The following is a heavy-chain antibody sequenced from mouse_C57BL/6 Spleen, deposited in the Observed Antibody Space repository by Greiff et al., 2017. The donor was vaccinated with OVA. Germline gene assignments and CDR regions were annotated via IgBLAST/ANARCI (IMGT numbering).Heavy chain of an antibody. CDR1: GYAFSSSW. V-gene: IGHV1-82*01. J-gene: IGHJ4*01. D-gene: IGHD2-2*01. Sequence: QVQLKESGPELVKPGASVKISCKASGYAFSSSWMNWVKQRPGKGLEWIGRIYPGDGDTNYNGKFKGKATLTADKSSSTAYMQLSSLTSEDSAVYFCARSHGYDDYAMDYWGQGTSVTVSS. CDR2: IYPGDGDT. CDR3: ARSHGYDDYAMDY.